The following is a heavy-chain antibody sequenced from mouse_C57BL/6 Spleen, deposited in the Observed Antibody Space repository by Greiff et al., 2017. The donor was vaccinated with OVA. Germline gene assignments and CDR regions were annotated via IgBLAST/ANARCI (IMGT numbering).Heavy chain of an antibody. CDR2: FNPSTGGT. D-gene: IGHD2-3*01. V-gene: IGHV1-42*01. CDR3: ARTIYDGYYYAMDY. J-gene: IGHJ4*01. Sequence: EVQVVESGPELVKPGASVKISCKASGYSFTGYYMNWVKQSPEKSLEWIGEFNPSTGGTTYNQKFKAKATLTVDKSSSTAYMQLKSLTSEDSAVYYCARTIYDGYYYAMDYWGQGTSVTVSS. CDR1: GYSFTGYY.